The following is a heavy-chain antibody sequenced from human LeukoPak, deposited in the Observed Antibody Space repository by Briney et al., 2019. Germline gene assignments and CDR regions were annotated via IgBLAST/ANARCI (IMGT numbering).Heavy chain of an antibody. Sequence: ASVKVSCKASGYTSSGFYIHWVRQAPGQGLEWMGWINPSSGVTNYAQKLQGRVTITRDTSIDTAYMQLSRLRSDDTAVYYCAKDRYGDYEAPFHYYMDAWGRGTTVTVSS. CDR2: INPSSGVT. CDR3: AKDRYGDYEAPFHYYMDA. D-gene: IGHD5-12*01. CDR1: GYTSSGFY. J-gene: IGHJ6*03. V-gene: IGHV1-2*02.